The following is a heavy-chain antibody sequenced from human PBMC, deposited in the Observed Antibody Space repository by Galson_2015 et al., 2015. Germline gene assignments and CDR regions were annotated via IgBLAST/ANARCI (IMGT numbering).Heavy chain of an antibody. CDR3: AGELGGTYYFDY. CDR2: INPSGAAT. V-gene: IGHV1-46*04. Sequence: SVKVSCKASAYTFTNYFIQWVRQAPGQGLEWVGAINPSGAATFYAQKLQGRVTMTRDTPTSTVYVELSSLGSEDTAVYYCAGELGGTYYFDYWGLGTLVTVSS. J-gene: IGHJ4*02. CDR1: AYTFTNYF. D-gene: IGHD3-10*01.